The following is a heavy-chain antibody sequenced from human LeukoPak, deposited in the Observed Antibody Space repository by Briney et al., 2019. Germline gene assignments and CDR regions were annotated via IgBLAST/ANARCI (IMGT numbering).Heavy chain of an antibody. CDR1: GFSLSTSGMC. CDR2: IDWDDDK. Sequence: SGPTLVNPTQTLTLTCTFSGFSLSTSGMCVSWIRQPPGKALEWLARIDWDDDKYYSTSLKTRLTISKDTSKNQVVLTMTNMDPVDTATYYRARTYGSGSFHPPHIDYWGQGTLVTVSS. J-gene: IGHJ4*02. V-gene: IGHV2-70*11. D-gene: IGHD3-10*01. CDR3: ARTYGSGSFHPPHIDY.